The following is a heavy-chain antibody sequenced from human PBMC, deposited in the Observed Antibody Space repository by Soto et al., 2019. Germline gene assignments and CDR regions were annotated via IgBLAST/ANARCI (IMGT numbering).Heavy chain of an antibody. Sequence: EASVKVSCKASGYTFTSYAMHWVRQAPGQRLEWMGWINAGNGNTKYSQKFQGRVTITRDTSASTAYMELSSLRSEDTAVYYCARDPLGYSYGYYYYGMDVWGQGTTVTVSS. CDR3: ARDPLGYSYGYYYYGMDV. D-gene: IGHD5-18*01. V-gene: IGHV1-3*01. CDR2: INAGNGNT. J-gene: IGHJ6*02. CDR1: GYTFTSYA.